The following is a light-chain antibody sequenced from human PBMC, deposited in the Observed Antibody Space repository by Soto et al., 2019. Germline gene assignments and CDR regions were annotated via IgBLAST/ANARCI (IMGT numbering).Light chain of an antibody. CDR3: HQYYRTPHT. V-gene: IGKV4-1*01. CDR1: QSVLYSSNNKDY. J-gene: IGKJ2*01. Sequence: DIVMTQSPDSLAVSLGERATINCKSSQSVLYSSNNKDYLAWYQQKPGQPPKLLIYWASTRESGVPDRFSGSGSGTDFTLTISRLQAEDVAVYYCHQYYRTPHTFGQGTKLEIK. CDR2: WAS.